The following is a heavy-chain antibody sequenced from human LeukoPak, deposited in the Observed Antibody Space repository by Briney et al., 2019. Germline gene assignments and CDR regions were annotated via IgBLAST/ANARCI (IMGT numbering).Heavy chain of an antibody. D-gene: IGHD5-12*01. V-gene: IGHV1-69*13. CDR1: GGTFSSYA. CDR2: IIPIFGTA. CDR3: AIFSVGGVPRGYSGYDGGRFDY. J-gene: IGHJ4*02. Sequence: SVKVSCKASGGTFSSYAISWVRQAPGQGLEWMGGIIPIFGTANYAQKFQGRVTITADESTSTAYMELSSLRSEDTAVYYCAIFSVGGVPRGYSGYDGGRFDYWGQGTLVTVSS.